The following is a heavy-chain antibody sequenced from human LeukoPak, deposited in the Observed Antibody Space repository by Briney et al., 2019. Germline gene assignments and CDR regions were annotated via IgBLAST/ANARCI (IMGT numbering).Heavy chain of an antibody. J-gene: IGHJ6*02. CDR2: IKQDGSEK. CDR1: GFTFSSYW. V-gene: IGHV3-7*03. CDR3: ARINWAYGMDV. D-gene: IGHD7-27*01. Sequence: GGSLRLSCAASGFTFSSYWMSWVRQAPGKGLEWVANIKQDGSEKYCVDSAKGRFTISRDNAKNSLYLQMNSLRAEDTAVYYCARINWAYGMDVWGQGTTVTVSS.